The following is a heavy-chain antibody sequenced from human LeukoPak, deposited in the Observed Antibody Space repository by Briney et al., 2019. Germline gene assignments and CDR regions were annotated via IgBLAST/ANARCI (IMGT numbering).Heavy chain of an antibody. CDR2: IYPGDSDT. V-gene: IGHV5-51*01. J-gene: IGHJ4*02. CDR1: GYTFTNYW. D-gene: IGHD2/OR15-2a*01. CDR3: ARAGYSNRWDGVDY. Sequence: GESLQISCKGSGYTFTNYWIGWVRQMPGKGLEFMGIIYPGDSDTRYSPSSQGQVTISVDKSINTAYLQWSSLRASDSAMYYCARAGYSNRWDGVDYWGQGTLVTVSS.